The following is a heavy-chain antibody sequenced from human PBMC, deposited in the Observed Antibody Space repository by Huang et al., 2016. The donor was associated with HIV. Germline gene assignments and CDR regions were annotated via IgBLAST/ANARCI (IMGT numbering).Heavy chain of an antibody. CDR2: VNHGGRT. J-gene: IGHJ2*01. D-gene: IGHD6-19*01. CDR1: GGSLHGYY. CDR3: ATSRSGSGWFLDI. V-gene: IGHV4-34*01. Sequence: QVQLYQWGAGPLRPSETLSLTCGVSGGSLHGYYWNLLRQSPGRGLEWIGEVNHGGRTKYNPSCKSRVNISVDTSKIQFSLNLTSVTATDTADYYCATSRSGSGWFLDIWGRGTLVSVS.